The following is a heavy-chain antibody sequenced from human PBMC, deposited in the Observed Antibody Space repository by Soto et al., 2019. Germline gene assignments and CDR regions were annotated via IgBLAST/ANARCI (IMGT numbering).Heavy chain of an antibody. Sequence: SETLSLTCTVSGGSVSSGSYYWSWIRQPPGRGLEWIGYIYYSGSANYNPSLKSRVTISVDTSKNQFSLKLSSVTAADTAVYYCATYPTTVTSDYWGQGTLVTVSS. CDR3: ATYPTTVTSDY. CDR2: IYYSGSA. D-gene: IGHD4-17*01. V-gene: IGHV4-61*01. CDR1: GGSVSSGSYY. J-gene: IGHJ4*02.